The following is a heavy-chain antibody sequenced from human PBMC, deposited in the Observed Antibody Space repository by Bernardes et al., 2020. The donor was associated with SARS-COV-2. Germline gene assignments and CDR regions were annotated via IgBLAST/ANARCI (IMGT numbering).Heavy chain of an antibody. CDR2: IYHSGST. J-gene: IGHJ6*02. Sequence: SLSLASTCAVSGYSIRSGYYWGWIRQPPGKGLEWIGSIYHSGSTYYNPSLKSRVTISVDTSKNQFSLKLSSVTAADTAVYYCAREGQFLYYYYYGMDVWGQGTTVTVSS. CDR1: GYSIRSGYY. D-gene: IGHD2-21*01. V-gene: IGHV4-38-2*02. CDR3: AREGQFLYYYYYGMDV.